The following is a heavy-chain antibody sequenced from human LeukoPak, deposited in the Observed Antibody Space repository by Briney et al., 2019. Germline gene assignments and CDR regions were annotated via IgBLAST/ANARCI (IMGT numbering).Heavy chain of an antibody. V-gene: IGHV3-23*01. D-gene: IGHD1-1*01. CDR3: ARSPTHNSREGIDY. CDR2: ISTSGGNT. J-gene: IGHJ4*02. Sequence: PGGSLRLSCAASGFSFNTCAMSWGRQTPGKGLEWGSGISTSGGNTYYGESVKGRFTISRDTSQNPLYLQMKSLRAEDTAIYYCARSPTHNSREGIDYWGQGTLVTVSS. CDR1: GFSFNTCA.